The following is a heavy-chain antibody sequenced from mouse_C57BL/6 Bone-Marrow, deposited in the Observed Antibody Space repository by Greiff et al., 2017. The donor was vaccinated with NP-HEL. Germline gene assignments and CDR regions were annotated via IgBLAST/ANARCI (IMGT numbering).Heavy chain of an antibody. V-gene: IGHV1-69*01. CDR1: GYTFTSYW. CDR3: AREGYYYGSSAWFAY. J-gene: IGHJ3*01. CDR2: IDPSDSYT. D-gene: IGHD1-1*01. Sequence: VQLQQSGAELVMPGASVKLSCKASGYTFTSYWMHWVKQRPGQGLEWIGEIDPSDSYTNYNQKFKGKSTLTVDKSSSTAYMQLSSRTSEDSAVYYCAREGYYYGSSAWFAYWGQGTLVTVSA.